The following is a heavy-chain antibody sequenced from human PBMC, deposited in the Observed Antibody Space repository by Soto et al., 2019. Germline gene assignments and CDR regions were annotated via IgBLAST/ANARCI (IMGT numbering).Heavy chain of an antibody. Sequence: EVQLVESGGGLVQPGGSLRLSCAASGFTFSSYSMNWVRQAPGKGLEWVSYISSSSSTIYYADSVKGRFTISRDNAKNSLYLQVNSLRAEDTAVYYCARDLGIVATPNRFDYWGQGTLVTVSS. V-gene: IGHV3-48*01. CDR3: ARDLGIVATPNRFDY. CDR1: GFTFSSYS. D-gene: IGHD5-12*01. J-gene: IGHJ4*02. CDR2: ISSSSSTI.